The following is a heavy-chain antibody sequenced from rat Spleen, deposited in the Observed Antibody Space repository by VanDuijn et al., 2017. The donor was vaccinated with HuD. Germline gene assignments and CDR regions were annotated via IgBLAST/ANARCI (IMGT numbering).Heavy chain of an antibody. J-gene: IGHJ3*01. CDR3: ARGWERFAY. CDR1: GLSLASNS. Sequence: QVQLKESGPGLVQPSQTLSLTCTVSGLSLASNSVSWIRQPPGKGLEWIAAILSGGNTYYNPALKSRLSISRDTSKSQVFLKMNILQTEDTAMYFCARGWERFAYWGQGTLVTVSS. V-gene: IGHV2-47*01. CDR2: ILSGGNT. D-gene: IGHD5-1*01.